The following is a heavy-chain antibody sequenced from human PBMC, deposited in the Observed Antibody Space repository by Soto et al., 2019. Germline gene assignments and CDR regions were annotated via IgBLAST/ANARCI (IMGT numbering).Heavy chain of an antibody. CDR2: IYYTGST. CDR3: ARHATGGTYPLDY. J-gene: IGHJ4*02. V-gene: IGHV4-59*08. Sequence: QVQLQESGPGLVKPSETLSLTCTVSSGSISGSYWAWIRQPPGKGLEYIGHIYYTGSTNYSRSLQSRVTMSVDTSKNQFSLKLTSVTAADTAVYYCARHATGGTYPLDYWGQGTLVTVSS. CDR1: SGSISGSY. D-gene: IGHD1-26*01.